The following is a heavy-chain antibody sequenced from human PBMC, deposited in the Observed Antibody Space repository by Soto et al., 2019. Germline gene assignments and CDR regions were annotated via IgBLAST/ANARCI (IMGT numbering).Heavy chain of an antibody. CDR3: AISLSIAVAKRPLVY. CDR1: GGTFSSYA. V-gene: IGHV1-69*13. J-gene: IGHJ4*02. D-gene: IGHD6-19*01. CDR2: IIPIFGTA. Sequence: EASVKVSCKASGGTFSSYAISWVRQAPGQGLEWMGGIIPIFGTANYAQKFQGRVTITADESTSTAYMELSSLRSEDTAVYYCAISLSIAVAKRPLVYWGQGTLVTVSS.